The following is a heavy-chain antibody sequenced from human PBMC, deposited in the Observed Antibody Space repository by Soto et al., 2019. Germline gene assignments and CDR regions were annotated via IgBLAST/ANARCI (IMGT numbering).Heavy chain of an antibody. J-gene: IGHJ3*02. Sequence: ASVKVSCKASGYTFTSYAMHWVRQAPGQRLEWMGWINAGNGNTKYSQKFQGRVTISRDNAKNTLYLQMNSLRAEDTAVYYCANLAARWSDAFHIWGQGTMVTVSS. CDR1: GYTFTSYA. V-gene: IGHV1-3*01. CDR2: INAGNGNT. D-gene: IGHD2-15*01. CDR3: ANLAARWSDAFHI.